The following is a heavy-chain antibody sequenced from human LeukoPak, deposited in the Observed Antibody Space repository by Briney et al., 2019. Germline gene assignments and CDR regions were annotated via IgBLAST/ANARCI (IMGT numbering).Heavy chain of an antibody. CDR1: GFTVSSNY. J-gene: IGHJ4*02. CDR3: ARDDTAAGTLDY. CDR2: IYSGGST. Sequence: GSLRLSCAASGFTVSSNYMSWVRQAPGTGLEWVSVIYSGGSTYYADSVKGRFTISRDNSKNTLYLQMNSLRAEDTAVYYCARDDTAAGTLDYWGQGTLVTVSS. D-gene: IGHD6-13*01. V-gene: IGHV3-66*01.